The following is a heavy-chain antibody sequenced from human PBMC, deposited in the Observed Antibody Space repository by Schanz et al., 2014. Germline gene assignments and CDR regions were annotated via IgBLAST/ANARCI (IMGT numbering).Heavy chain of an antibody. Sequence: QVQLVQSGAEVKKPGASVKVSCKASGYTFTSYYMHWVRQAPGQGLEWMGIINPSGGSTSYAQKFQGRVTMTRDTSTSTVYMELSSLRSDDTAMYYCARDGEAAAGCDYWGQGTLVTVSS. CDR1: GYTFTSYY. CDR3: ARDGEAAAGCDY. CDR2: INPSGGST. D-gene: IGHD6-13*01. J-gene: IGHJ4*02. V-gene: IGHV1-46*03.